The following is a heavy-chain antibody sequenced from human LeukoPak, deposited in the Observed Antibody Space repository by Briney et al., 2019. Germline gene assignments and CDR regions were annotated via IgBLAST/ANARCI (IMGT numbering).Heavy chain of an antibody. V-gene: IGHV3-30*18. CDR2: MSDDGRKK. CDR1: GFTFSSYA. Sequence: GRSLRLSCAASGFTFSSYAMHWVRQAPGKGLEWVAVMSDDGRKKYYADSVKGRITISRDNSKNTVYLQMSSLRVEDTAVYYCAKDNSLGYYDSSGYPDYWGQGTLVTVSS. J-gene: IGHJ4*02. CDR3: AKDNSLGYYDSSGYPDY. D-gene: IGHD3-22*01.